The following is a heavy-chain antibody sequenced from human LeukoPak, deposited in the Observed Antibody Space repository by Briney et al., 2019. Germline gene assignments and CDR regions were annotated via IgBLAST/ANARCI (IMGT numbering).Heavy chain of an antibody. V-gene: IGHV4-59*08. CDR1: GASTSDKY. J-gene: IGHJ4*02. CDR2: IYNGRNT. D-gene: IGHD6-19*01. CDR3: AQTTGWPGFDF. Sequence: SETLSLTCSASGASTSDKYWSWMRQSPGRTLEWIGHIYNGRNTKYNPSLTSRVTISVDTSKNQFSLSLTSVTAADTAMYYCAQTTGWPGFDFWGPGALVTVSS.